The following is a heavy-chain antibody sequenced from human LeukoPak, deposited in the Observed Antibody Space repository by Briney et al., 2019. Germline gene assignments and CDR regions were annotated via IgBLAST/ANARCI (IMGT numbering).Heavy chain of an antibody. CDR1: GCTFTSYY. J-gene: IGHJ6*02. D-gene: IGHD3-9*01. CDR3: ARVLTGTDGMDV. CDR2: INPSGGST. V-gene: IGHV1-46*01. Sequence: ASVKVSCKASGCTFTSYYMHWVRQAPGQGLEWMGIINPSGGSTSYAQKFQGRVTMTRDTSTSTVYMELSSLRSEDTAVYYCARVLTGTDGMDVWGQGTTVTVSS.